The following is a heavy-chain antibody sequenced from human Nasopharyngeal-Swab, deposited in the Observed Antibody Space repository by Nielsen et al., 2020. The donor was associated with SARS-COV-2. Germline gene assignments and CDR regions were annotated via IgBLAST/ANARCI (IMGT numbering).Heavy chain of an antibody. CDR3: ARSAPYCSGGSCHPPYNWFDP. CDR2: IGASAGTT. D-gene: IGHD2-15*01. Sequence: WVRQAPGQGLEWMGVIGASAGTTTYAQNFQGRVTMTRDTSTSTVYMELSSLTPEDTTVYYCARSAPYCSGGSCHPPYNWFDPWGQGTLVTVSS. V-gene: IGHV1-46*01. J-gene: IGHJ5*02.